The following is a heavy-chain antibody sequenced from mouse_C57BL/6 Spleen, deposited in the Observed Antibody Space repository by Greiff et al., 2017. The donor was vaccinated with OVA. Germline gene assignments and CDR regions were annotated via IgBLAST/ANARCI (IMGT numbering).Heavy chain of an antibody. CDR3: ARQSNNAMDY. D-gene: IGHD2-5*01. CDR1: GFTFSSYG. Sequence: EVQLVESGGDLVKPGGSLKLSCAASGFTFSSYGMSWVRQTPDKRLEWVATISSGGSYTYYPDSVKGRFTISRDNAKNTLYLQMSSLKSEDTAMYYCARQSNNAMDYWGQGTSVTVSS. J-gene: IGHJ4*01. V-gene: IGHV5-6*01. CDR2: ISSGGSYT.